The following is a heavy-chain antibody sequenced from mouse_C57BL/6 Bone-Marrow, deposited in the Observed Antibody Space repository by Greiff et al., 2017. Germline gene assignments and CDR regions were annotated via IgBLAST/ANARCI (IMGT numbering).Heavy chain of an antibody. CDR2: IFPGSGNT. CDR3: ARGYYAMDY. V-gene: IGHV1-76*01. CDR1: GYTFTDYY. J-gene: IGHJ4*01. Sequence: VQLQQSGAELVRPGASVKLSCKVSGYTFTDYYINWVKQRPGQGLEWSARIFPGSGNTYYNEKFKGKATLTAEKSSSTAYMQLSSLTSEDSAVYFCARGYYAMDYWGQGTSVTVSS.